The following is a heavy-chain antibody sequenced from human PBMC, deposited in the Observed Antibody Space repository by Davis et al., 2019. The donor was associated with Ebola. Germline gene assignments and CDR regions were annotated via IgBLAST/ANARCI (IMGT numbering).Heavy chain of an antibody. J-gene: IGHJ4*02. V-gene: IGHV3-74*01. CDR1: GFTFSSYW. Sequence: GESLKISCAASGFTFSSYWMHWVRQAPGKGLVWVSRIKTDGSTTIYADSVKGRFTISRDNAKNTLYLQMNSLRAEDTAVYYCARWAGGYLRGLDSWGPGTLVTVSS. CDR2: IKTDGSTT. D-gene: IGHD1-26*01. CDR3: ARWAGGYLRGLDS.